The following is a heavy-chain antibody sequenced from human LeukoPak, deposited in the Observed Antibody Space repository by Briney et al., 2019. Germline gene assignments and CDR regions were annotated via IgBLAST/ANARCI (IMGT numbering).Heavy chain of an antibody. CDR2: IYYSGST. CDR1: GGSISSSSYY. V-gene: IGHV4-39*07. CDR3: ARDSVPWGVQH. D-gene: IGHD3-16*01. J-gene: IGHJ1*01. Sequence: PSETLSLTCTVSGGSISSSSYYWGWIRQPPGKGLEWIGSIYYSGSTYYNPSLKSRVTISVDTSKNQFSLKLSSVTAADTAVYYCARDSVPWGVQHWGQGTLVTVSS.